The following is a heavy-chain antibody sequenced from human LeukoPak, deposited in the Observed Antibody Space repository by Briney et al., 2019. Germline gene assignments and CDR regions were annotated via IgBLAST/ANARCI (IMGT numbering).Heavy chain of an antibody. CDR1: GFTSSSYA. J-gene: IGHJ4*02. V-gene: IGHV3-64*01. CDR3: AREEAVIIDY. D-gene: IGHD2-21*01. Sequence: GGSLRLSCAASGFTSSSYALHWVRQAPGKGLEFVSAVSSNGRNRYHASSVKGRFTISRDNSKNTLYLQMDSLRTEDTAVYYCAREEAVIIDYWGQGTLVTVSS. CDR2: VSSNGRNR.